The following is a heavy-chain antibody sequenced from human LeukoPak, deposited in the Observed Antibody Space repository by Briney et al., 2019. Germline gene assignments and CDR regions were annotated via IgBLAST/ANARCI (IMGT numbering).Heavy chain of an antibody. CDR3: ARRGGSSSYIGAFDI. CDR2: IYSGGST. Sequence: GGSLRLSCAASGFTVSSNYMSWVRQAPGKGLEWVSVIYSGGSTYYADSVKGRFTLSRDNSKNTLYLQMSSLRAEDTAVYYCARRGGSSSYIGAFDIWGQGTMVTVSS. V-gene: IGHV3-53*01. D-gene: IGHD6-13*01. J-gene: IGHJ3*02. CDR1: GFTVSSNY.